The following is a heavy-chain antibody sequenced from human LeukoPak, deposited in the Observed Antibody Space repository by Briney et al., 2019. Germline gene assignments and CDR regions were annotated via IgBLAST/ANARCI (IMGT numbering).Heavy chain of an antibody. D-gene: IGHD5/OR15-5a*01. CDR2: IIPSGGGT. CDR1: GYTFNSQH. J-gene: IGHJ5*01. V-gene: IGHV1-46*02. CDR3: ARGCIRGGCFDS. Sequence: ASVKVSCKASGYTFNSQHIHWVRQAPGQRVEWMGIIIPSGGGTNYAQKFQGRITMTRDTSTSTVYLEMNSLRSDDTAVYYCARGCIRGGCFDSWGRGNLVIVSS.